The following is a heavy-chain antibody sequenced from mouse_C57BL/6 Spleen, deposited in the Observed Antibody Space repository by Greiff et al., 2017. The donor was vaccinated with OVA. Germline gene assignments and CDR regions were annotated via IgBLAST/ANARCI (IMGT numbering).Heavy chain of an antibody. CDR2: INPYNGGT. D-gene: IGHD2-3*01. CDR3: ARFGIYDGYYLEY. CDR1: GYTFTDYY. V-gene: IGHV1-19*01. Sequence: EVQLQQSGPVLVKPGASVKMSCKASGYTFTDYYMNWVKQSHGKSLEWIGVINPYNGGTSYNQKFKGKATLTVDKSSSTAYMELNSLTSEDSAVYYGARFGIYDGYYLEYWGQGTTLTVSS. J-gene: IGHJ2*01.